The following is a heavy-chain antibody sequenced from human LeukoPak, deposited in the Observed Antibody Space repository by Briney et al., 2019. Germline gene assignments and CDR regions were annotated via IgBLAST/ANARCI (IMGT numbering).Heavy chain of an antibody. D-gene: IGHD1-26*01. CDR2: ISGNGEST. CDR1: GFTFSSFA. Sequence: GGSLSPSLAASGFTFSSFAMTWVRQAPGKGLEWASSISGNGESTNYADSVKGRLTLSRDNSENTLFLQMNSLRAEDTAVYYCARDSRLLIGGIFAIWGQGTTVTVSS. CDR3: ARDSRLLIGGIFAI. J-gene: IGHJ3*02. V-gene: IGHV3-23*01.